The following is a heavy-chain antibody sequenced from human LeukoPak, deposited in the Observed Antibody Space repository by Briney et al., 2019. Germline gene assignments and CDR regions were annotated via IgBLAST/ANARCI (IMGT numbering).Heavy chain of an antibody. D-gene: IGHD3-10*01. CDR2: INTNTGNP. CDR3: ARDVDYGSGSYANWFDP. CDR1: GYTFTSYA. J-gene: IGHJ5*02. Sequence: ASVKVSCKASGYTFTSYAMNWVRQAPGQGLEWMGWINTNTGNPTYAQGFTGRFVFSLDTSVSTAYLQISSLKAEDTAVYYCARDVDYGSGSYANWFDPWGQGTLVTVSS. V-gene: IGHV7-4-1*02.